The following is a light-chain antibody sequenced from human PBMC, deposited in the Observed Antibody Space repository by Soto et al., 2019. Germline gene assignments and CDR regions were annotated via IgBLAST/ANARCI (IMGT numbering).Light chain of an antibody. J-gene: IGKJ1*01. CDR2: DAS. Sequence: DIQLTQSPSTLSASVGDRVTLTGLSSQSLNTRLAWYQQRPGKAPKLLIYDASTLESGVPARFSGSGSGTEFTLTISSLQSEDFAVYYCQQYNNWLPAFGQGTKVDIK. V-gene: IGKV1-5*01. CDR1: QSLNTR. CDR3: QQYNNWLPA.